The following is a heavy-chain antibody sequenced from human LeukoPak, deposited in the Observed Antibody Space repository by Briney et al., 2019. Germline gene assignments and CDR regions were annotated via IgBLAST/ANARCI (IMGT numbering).Heavy chain of an antibody. CDR2: ISSSSTI. V-gene: IGHV3-69-1*01. Sequence: GGSLRLSCAASGFTFSDYYMNWVRQAPGKGLEWVSSISSSSTIYYADSVKGRFTISRDNAKNSLYLQMNSLRAEDTAVYYCASSLLIATVLLWFGAETPYYYYGMDVWGKGTTVTVSS. J-gene: IGHJ6*04. D-gene: IGHD3-10*01. CDR3: ASSLLIATVLLWFGAETPYYYYGMDV. CDR1: GFTFSDYY.